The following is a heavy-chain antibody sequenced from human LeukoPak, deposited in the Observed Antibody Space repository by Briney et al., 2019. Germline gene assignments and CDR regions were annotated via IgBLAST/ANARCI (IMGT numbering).Heavy chain of an antibody. J-gene: IGHJ6*03. CDR3: AKVEVPYTDYYYMDV. Sequence: GGSLRLSCAASGFIFSSYGMSWVRQAPGRGLEWVSGISGSGGTTYDAASVKGRLTISRDNSKNTLYLQMNSLRVEDTAVYYCAKVEVPYTDYYYMDVWGKGTTVTVSS. CDR2: ISGSGGTT. D-gene: IGHD1-1*01. V-gene: IGHV3-23*01. CDR1: GFIFSSYG.